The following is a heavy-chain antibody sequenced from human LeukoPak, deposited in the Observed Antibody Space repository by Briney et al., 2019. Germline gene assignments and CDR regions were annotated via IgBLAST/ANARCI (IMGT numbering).Heavy chain of an antibody. Sequence: GGSLRLSCAASGFTFGNYEMNWVRQAPGKGLEWVSYIDSSGTTIYYADSVKGRFTMSRDNAKNSLYLQMNSLRAEDTAVYFCAREFGGYGGDPFDIWGQGTMVTVSS. V-gene: IGHV3-48*03. CDR3: AREFGGYGGDPFDI. J-gene: IGHJ3*02. CDR1: GFTFGNYE. D-gene: IGHD3-22*01. CDR2: IDSSGTTI.